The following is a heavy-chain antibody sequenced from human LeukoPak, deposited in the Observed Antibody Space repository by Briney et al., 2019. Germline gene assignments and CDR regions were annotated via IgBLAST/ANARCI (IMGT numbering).Heavy chain of an antibody. D-gene: IGHD3-22*01. CDR1: GFSFSSYA. Sequence: PGGSLRLSCAASGFSFSSYAMSWVRQAPGQGLEWVSAISGSGGSTYYADSVKGRFTISRDNSKNTLYLQMNSLRAEDTAVYYCAKDRRYYDSSGYYYFDYWGQGTLVTVSS. CDR3: AKDRRYYDSSGYYYFDY. CDR2: ISGSGGST. V-gene: IGHV3-23*01. J-gene: IGHJ4*02.